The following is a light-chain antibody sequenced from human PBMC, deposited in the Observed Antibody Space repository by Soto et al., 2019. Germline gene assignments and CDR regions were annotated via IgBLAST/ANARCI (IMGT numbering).Light chain of an antibody. CDR3: QQQHNWLGFT. CDR1: QSVSSY. V-gene: IGKV3-11*01. Sequence: EIVLTQSPGTLSLSPGERATLSCRASQSVSSYLAWYQQKPGQAPSLLIYDASNRDTGIPARFSGSGSGTDDTLITSSLEHDDVAVYYCQQQHNWLGFTFGPGTKVDIK. CDR2: DAS. J-gene: IGKJ3*01.